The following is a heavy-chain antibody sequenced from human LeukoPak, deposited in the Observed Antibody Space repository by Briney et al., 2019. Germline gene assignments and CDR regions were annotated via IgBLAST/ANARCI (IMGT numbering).Heavy chain of an antibody. Sequence: GGSLRLSCAASGFTFSSYAMSWVRQAPGRGLEWVANIKEDGSETYYLDSVKGRFTIPRDNAKNSVYLQMNSLRAEDTAVYYCTRIDIAVASAFILDAFGIWGQGTMVTVSS. CDR3: TRIDIAVASAFILDAFGI. CDR2: IKEDGSET. V-gene: IGHV3-7*01. D-gene: IGHD2-2*01. CDR1: GFTFSSYA. J-gene: IGHJ3*02.